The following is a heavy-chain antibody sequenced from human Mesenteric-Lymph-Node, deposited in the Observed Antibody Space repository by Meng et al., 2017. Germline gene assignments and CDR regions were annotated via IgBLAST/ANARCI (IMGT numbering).Heavy chain of an antibody. D-gene: IGHD1-26*01. V-gene: IGHV3-30*01. CDR2: ISYDGSNK. CDR1: GFTFSSYA. Sequence: GESLKISCAASGFTFSSYAMHWVRQAPGKGLEWVAVISYDGSNKYYADSVKGRFTISRDNSKNTLYLQMNSLRAEDTAVYYCASSFWELLTSLFDYWGQGTLVTVSS. J-gene: IGHJ4*02. CDR3: ASSFWELLTSLFDY.